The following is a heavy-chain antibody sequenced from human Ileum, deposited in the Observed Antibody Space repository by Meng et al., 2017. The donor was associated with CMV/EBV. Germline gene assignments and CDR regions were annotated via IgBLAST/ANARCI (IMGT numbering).Heavy chain of an antibody. Sequence: SGGSITTNNLSFGWIRRPPGKGLEWIATFSHAGSTFYNPSLKSRVTMSIDTSNNQFSLNLTSVTAADTAVYYCARRDASGLGYYFDYWGQGTLVTVSS. D-gene: IGHD1-14*01. J-gene: IGHJ4*02. CDR2: FSHAGST. CDR1: GGSITTNNLS. CDR3: ARRDASGLGYYFDY. V-gene: IGHV4-39*07.